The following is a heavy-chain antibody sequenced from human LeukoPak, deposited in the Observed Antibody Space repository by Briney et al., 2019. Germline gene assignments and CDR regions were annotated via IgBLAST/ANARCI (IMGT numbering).Heavy chain of an antibody. V-gene: IGHV3-23*01. Sequence: GGSLRLSCAASGFTFTNYAMSWVRQAPGKGLEWVSSINPSSGNTYYADSVKGRFTISRDNSKDTLYLQMNSLRAEDTAIYYCAKGHPTNEFDYWGQGTLVTVSS. CDR3: AKGHPTNEFDY. D-gene: IGHD1-26*01. CDR1: GFTFTNYA. J-gene: IGHJ4*02. CDR2: INPSSGNT.